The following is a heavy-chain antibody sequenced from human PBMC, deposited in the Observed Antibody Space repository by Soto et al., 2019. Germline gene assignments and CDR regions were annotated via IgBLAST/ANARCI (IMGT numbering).Heavy chain of an antibody. V-gene: IGHV3-73*02. D-gene: IGHD3-22*01. Sequence: EVQLVESGGGLVQPGGSLKLSCAASGFTFSGSAMHWVRQASGKGLEWVGRIRSKANSYATAYAASVKGRFTISRDDSKNTAYLQMNSLKTEDTAVYYCTRPSYYDSSGYYRSYWGQGTLVTVSS. J-gene: IGHJ4*02. CDR3: TRPSYYDSSGYYRSY. CDR2: IRSKANSYAT. CDR1: GFTFSGSA.